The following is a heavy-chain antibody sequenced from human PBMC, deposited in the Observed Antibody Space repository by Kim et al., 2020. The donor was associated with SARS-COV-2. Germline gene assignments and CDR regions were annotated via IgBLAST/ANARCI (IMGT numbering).Heavy chain of an antibody. D-gene: IGHD3-22*01. CDR3: ARPAYDSSGYYQRYSVNWYFDL. CDR1: GFTFDDYA. V-gene: IGHV3-9*01. CDR2: ISWNSGSI. J-gene: IGHJ2*01. Sequence: GGSLRLSCAASGFTFDDYAMHWVRQAPGKGLEWVSGISWNSGSIGYADSVKGRFTISRDNAKNSLYLQMNSLRAEDTALYYCARPAYDSSGYYQRYSVNWYFDLWGRGTLVTVSS.